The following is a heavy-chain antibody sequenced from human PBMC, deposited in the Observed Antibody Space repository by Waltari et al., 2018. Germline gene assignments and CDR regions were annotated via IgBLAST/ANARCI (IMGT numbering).Heavy chain of an antibody. CDR2: IYSGGSK. J-gene: IGHJ4*02. CDR1: GFTVSSNY. D-gene: IGHD6-13*01. V-gene: IGHV3-66*02. Sequence: EVQLVESGGGLVQPGGSLRLSCAASGFTVSSNYMSWVRQAPGKGLEWGSVIYSGGSKYYADAVKGRVTISRDNSKNTLYLQMNSLRAEDTAVYYCARDSSWYFYFDYWGQGTLVTVSS. CDR3: ARDSSWYFYFDY.